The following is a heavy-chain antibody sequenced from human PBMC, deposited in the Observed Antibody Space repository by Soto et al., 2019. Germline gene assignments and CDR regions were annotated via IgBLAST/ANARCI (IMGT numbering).Heavy chain of an antibody. D-gene: IGHD2-8*02. CDR1: GYTFTGYY. V-gene: IGHV1-2*02. J-gene: IGHJ5*02. Sequence: ASVKVSFKASGYTFTGYYMHWVRQAPGQGLEWMGWINPNTGGTNYAQKFLGRVTMTRDTSVSTVYMELSRLSSDDAAVYYCARAAEYCTDTHCPRPWFGPWGQGTQVTVSS. CDR2: INPNTGGT. CDR3: ARAAEYCTDTHCPRPWFGP.